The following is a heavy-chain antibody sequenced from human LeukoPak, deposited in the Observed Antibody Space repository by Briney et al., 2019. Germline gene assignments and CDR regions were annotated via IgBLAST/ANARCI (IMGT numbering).Heavy chain of an antibody. CDR1: GGSISSGGYY. CDR2: IYDSGST. J-gene: IGHJ4*02. D-gene: IGHD1-7*01. Sequence: SQTLSLTCTVSGGSISSGGYYWSWIRQHPGKGLEWIGYIYDSGSTYYNPSLKSRVTISVDTSKNQFSLKLSSVTAADTAVYYCARGVRGTGTKKALFDYWGQGTLVTVSS. V-gene: IGHV4-31*03. CDR3: ARGVRGTGTKKALFDY.